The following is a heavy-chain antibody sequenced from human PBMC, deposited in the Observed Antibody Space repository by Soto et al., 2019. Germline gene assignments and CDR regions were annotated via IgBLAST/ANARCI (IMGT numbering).Heavy chain of an antibody. D-gene: IGHD2-15*01. CDR1: GGSISSSNW. CDR3: ASLYCSGGSCYPDAYNI. J-gene: IGHJ3*02. CDR2: IYHSGST. V-gene: IGHV4-4*02. Sequence: SETLSITCAVSGGSISSSNWWSWVRQPPWKVLGWIGEIYHSGSTNYNPSLKSRVTISVDNSNNQFSLKLSSVTAADTAVYYCASLYCSGGSCYPDAYNIWGQGAMVTVSS.